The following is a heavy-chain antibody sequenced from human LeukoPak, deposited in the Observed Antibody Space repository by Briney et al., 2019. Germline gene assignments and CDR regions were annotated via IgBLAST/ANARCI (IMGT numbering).Heavy chain of an antibody. CDR3: ARDMGCSSITCYSVPYDAFDI. Sequence: GASVKVSCKASGYTFTGYYMHWVRQAPGQGLKWMGGIIPIFGTANYAQKFQGRVTITADESTSTAYMELSSLRSEDTAVYYCARDMGCSSITCYSVPYDAFDIWGQGTMVTVSS. D-gene: IGHD2-2*02. CDR1: GYTFTGYY. CDR2: IIPIFGTA. V-gene: IGHV1-69*13. J-gene: IGHJ3*02.